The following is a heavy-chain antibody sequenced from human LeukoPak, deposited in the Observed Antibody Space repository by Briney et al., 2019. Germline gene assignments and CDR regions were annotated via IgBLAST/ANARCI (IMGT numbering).Heavy chain of an antibody. J-gene: IGHJ4*02. Sequence: GESLKISCKGSGYSFATYWIGWVRQMPGKGLEWMGCIYPGASDTRYSPSFQGQVTISADKSINTAYVQWSSLKASDTAMYYCARRGYYYGSGRSEYFDYWGQGTLVTVSS. CDR2: IYPGASDT. CDR1: GYSFATYW. D-gene: IGHD3-10*01. CDR3: ARRGYYYGSGRSEYFDY. V-gene: IGHV5-51*01.